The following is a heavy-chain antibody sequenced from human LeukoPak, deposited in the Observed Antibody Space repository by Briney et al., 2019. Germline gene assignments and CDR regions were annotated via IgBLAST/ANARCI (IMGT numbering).Heavy chain of an antibody. CDR3: AKNGGPHGMDV. CDR1: GFTFSSNW. CDR2: INSDETTT. V-gene: IGHV3-74*01. J-gene: IGHJ6*02. Sequence: RSLRLSCAASGFTFSSNWMHWVRQAPGKGLVWVARINSDETTTTYADSVKGRFTISRDNAKNSLHLQMNSLRVEDTAVYYCAKNGGPHGMDVWGQGTTVTVSS. D-gene: IGHD3-16*01.